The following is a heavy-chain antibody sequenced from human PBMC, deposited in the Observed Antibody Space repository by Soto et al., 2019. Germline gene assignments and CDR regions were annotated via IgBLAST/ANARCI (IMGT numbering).Heavy chain of an antibody. CDR3: AKTQDAIAVAGDFDY. V-gene: IGHV3-23*01. J-gene: IGHJ4*02. CDR1: GFTFSSYA. CDR2: ISGSGGST. D-gene: IGHD6-19*01. Sequence: RRLSCAASGFTFSSYAMSWVRQAPGKGLEWVSAISGSGGSTYYADSVKGRFTISRDNSKNTLYLQMNSLRAEDTAVYYCAKTQDAIAVAGDFDYWGQGTLVTVSS.